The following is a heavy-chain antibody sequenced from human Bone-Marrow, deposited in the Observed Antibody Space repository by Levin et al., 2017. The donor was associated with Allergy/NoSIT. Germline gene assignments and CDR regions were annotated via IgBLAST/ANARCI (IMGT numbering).Heavy chain of an antibody. CDR1: GFTFSSFW. V-gene: IGHV3-74*01. J-gene: IGHJ6*02. CDR3: ARGRYYGMDV. Sequence: QSGGSLRLSCAASGFTFSSFWMHWVRQAPGKGLVWVSRIHSDGSSTSYADSVKGRFTISRDNAKNTLYLQMNSLRAEDTAVYYCARGRYYGMDVWGQGTTVTVSS. CDR2: IHSDGSST.